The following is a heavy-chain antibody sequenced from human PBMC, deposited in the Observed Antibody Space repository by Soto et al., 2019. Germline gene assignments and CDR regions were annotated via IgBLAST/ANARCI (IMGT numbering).Heavy chain of an antibody. Sequence: PSETLSLTCTVSGGSISSGGYYWSWIRQHPGKGLEWIGYIYYSGSTYYNPSLKSRVTISIDTSKNQFSLKLSSVTAADTAVYYCARDGGFTMIVGGRDAFAIWGQGTMVTVSS. D-gene: IGHD3-22*01. J-gene: IGHJ3*02. CDR3: ARDGGFTMIVGGRDAFAI. V-gene: IGHV4-31*03. CDR2: IYYSGST. CDR1: GGSISSGGYY.